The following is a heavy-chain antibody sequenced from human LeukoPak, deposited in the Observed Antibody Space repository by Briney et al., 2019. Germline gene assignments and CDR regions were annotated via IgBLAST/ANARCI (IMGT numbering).Heavy chain of an antibody. J-gene: IGHJ6*03. CDR3: ARGWIFENYYYYMDV. CDR2: VNPNSGNT. D-gene: IGHD2-2*03. V-gene: IGHV1-8*01. CDR1: GYTFTSYD. Sequence: ASVKVSCKASGYTFTSYDINWVRQATGQGLEWMGWVNPNSGNTGYAQKFQGRVTMTRNTSISTAYMELSSLRSEDTAVYYCARGWIFENYYYYMDVWGKGTTVTISS.